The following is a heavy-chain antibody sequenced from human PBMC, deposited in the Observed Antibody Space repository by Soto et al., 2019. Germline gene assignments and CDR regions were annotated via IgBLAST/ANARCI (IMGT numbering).Heavy chain of an antibody. J-gene: IGHJ4*02. V-gene: IGHV3-23*01. Sequence: GGSLRLSCAASGFPFSNYSMSWVRQAPGKGLEWVSSISSSGGNTYYADSVKGRFTISRDNSKNALYLQMNSLRAEDTAVYYCAKDQRGYCSSISCYVYDYWGQGTQVTVSS. CDR2: ISSSGGNT. D-gene: IGHD2-2*01. CDR1: GFPFSNYS. CDR3: AKDQRGYCSSISCYVYDY.